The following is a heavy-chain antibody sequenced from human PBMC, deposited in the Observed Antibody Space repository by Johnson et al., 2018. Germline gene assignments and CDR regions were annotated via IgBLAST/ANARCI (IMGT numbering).Heavy chain of an antibody. J-gene: IGHJ6*02. CDR3: AVCKTSVYYFGLNV. CDR2: IKSKAEGGAI. CDR1: GLPFSNAW. D-gene: IGHD2/OR15-2a*01. V-gene: IGHV3-15*07. Sequence: VQLVQSGGGLVKPGGSLRLSCAGSGLPFSNAWMNWVRQAPGKWLEWVGRIKSKAEGGAIDYAAPVKGRFTISRDDSKYMAYLQMNSLKHEDTAVYYCAVCKTSVYYFGLNVWGQGITVTVSS.